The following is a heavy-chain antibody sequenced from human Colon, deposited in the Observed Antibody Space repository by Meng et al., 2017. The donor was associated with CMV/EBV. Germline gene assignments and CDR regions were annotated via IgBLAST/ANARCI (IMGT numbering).Heavy chain of an antibody. CDR3: ARDSIAARPHYFDY. CDR2: IKQDGSEK. V-gene: IGHV3-7*01. J-gene: IGHJ4*02. D-gene: IGHD6-6*01. CDR1: GYIFTSYG. Sequence: SCKASGYIFTSYGISWARQAPGKGLEWVANIKQDGSEKYYVDSVKGRFTISRDNAKNSLYLQMNSLRAEDTAVYYCARDSIAARPHYFDYWGQGTLVTVSS.